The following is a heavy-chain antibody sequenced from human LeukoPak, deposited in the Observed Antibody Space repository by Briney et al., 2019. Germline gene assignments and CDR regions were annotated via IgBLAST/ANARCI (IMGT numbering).Heavy chain of an antibody. Sequence: SRTLSLTCTASGGSISSYYWSWIRQPPGKGLEWIGYIYYSGSTNYNPSLKSRVTMSVDTSKNQFSLKLSSVTAADTAVYYCARGSPSVYMDVWGKGTTVTVSS. CDR3: ARGSPSVYMDV. J-gene: IGHJ6*03. CDR1: GGSISSYY. V-gene: IGHV4-59*12. CDR2: IYYSGST.